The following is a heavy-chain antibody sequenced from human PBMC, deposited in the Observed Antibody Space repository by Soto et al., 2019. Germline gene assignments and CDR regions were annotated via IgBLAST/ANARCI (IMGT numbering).Heavy chain of an antibody. CDR3: AKLEGYSSSWTSTDY. CDR2: ISGSGGST. D-gene: IGHD6-13*01. CDR1: GFTFSSYA. V-gene: IGHV3-23*01. Sequence: PGGSLRLSCAASGFTFSSYAMSWVRQAPGKGLEWVSAISGSGGSTYYADSVKGRFTISRDNSKNTLYLQMSSLRAEDTAVYYCAKLEGYSSSWTSTDYWGQGTLVTVPQ. J-gene: IGHJ4*02.